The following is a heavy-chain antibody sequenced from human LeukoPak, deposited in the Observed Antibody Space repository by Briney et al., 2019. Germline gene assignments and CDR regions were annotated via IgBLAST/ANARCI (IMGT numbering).Heavy chain of an antibody. CDR2: ITTGDGNT. CDR3: AKDGGLWVSAHWGDS. V-gene: IGHV3-23*01. CDR1: GFTFSTYT. J-gene: IGHJ4*02. Sequence: GGSLRLSCTASGFTFSTYTMTWVRQAPGKGLKWVSTITTGDGNTYYADSVKGRFTVSRDDSKNTLYLQMNSLRAEDTAVYYCAKDGGLWVSAHWGDSWGRGTLVTVSS. D-gene: IGHD7-27*01.